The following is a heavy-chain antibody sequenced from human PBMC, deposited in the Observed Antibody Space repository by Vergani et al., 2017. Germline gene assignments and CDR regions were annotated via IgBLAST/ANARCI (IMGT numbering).Heavy chain of an antibody. CDR3: AIDRSSRYGYSSSRYGYYYYYGMDV. CDR2: IIPIFGTA. J-gene: IGHJ6*02. CDR1: GGTFSSYA. Sequence: QVQLVQSGAEVKKPGSSVKVSCKASGGTFSSYAISWVRQAPGQGLEWMGGIIPIFGTANYAQKFQGRVTITADESTSTAYMELSSLRSEDTAVYYCAIDRSSRYGYSSSRYGYYYYYGMDVWGQGTTVTVSS. D-gene: IGHD6-13*01. V-gene: IGHV1-69*01.